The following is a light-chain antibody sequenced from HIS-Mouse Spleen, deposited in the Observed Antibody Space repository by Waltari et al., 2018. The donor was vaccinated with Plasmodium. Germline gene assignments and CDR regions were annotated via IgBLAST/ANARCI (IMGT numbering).Light chain of an antibody. CDR3: SSYAGSNNLV. CDR2: EVS. Sequence: QSALTQPPSASGSPGQSVTISCTGTSSDVGGYNYVSWYQQHPGKAPKLMIYEVSNRPSGFPDRFSGSKSGNTASLTVSGLQAEDEADYYGSSYAGSNNLVFGGGTKLTVL. CDR1: SSDVGGYNY. J-gene: IGLJ2*01. V-gene: IGLV2-8*01.